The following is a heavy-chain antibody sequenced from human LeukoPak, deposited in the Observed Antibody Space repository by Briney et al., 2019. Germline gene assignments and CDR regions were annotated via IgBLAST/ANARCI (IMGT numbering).Heavy chain of an antibody. D-gene: IGHD4-11*01. Sequence: GASVKVSCKASGYTFTSYYMHWVRQAPGQGLEWMGIINPAGGSTSYAQRFQGRVTMTRDTSTSTAYMELSSLRSEDTAVYYCARANYSNYSKGGVSNYYYYGMDVWGQGTTVTVSS. CDR2: INPAGGST. V-gene: IGHV1-46*01. J-gene: IGHJ6*02. CDR1: GYTFTSYY. CDR3: ARANYSNYSKGGVSNYYYYGMDV.